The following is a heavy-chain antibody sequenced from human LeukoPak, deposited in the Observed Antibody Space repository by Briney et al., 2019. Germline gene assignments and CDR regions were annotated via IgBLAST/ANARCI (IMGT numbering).Heavy chain of an antibody. V-gene: IGHV3-15*01. D-gene: IGHD6-13*01. J-gene: IGHJ4*02. CDR1: GFTFSNAW. Sequence: PGGSLRLXCAASGFTFSNAWMSWVRQAPGKGLELVGRIKSKTDGLTTDYAAHVKGSFTISRDDSKNTLYLQMNSLKTEDTAVYYCTTDPPAALAAAEDYWGQGTLVTVSS. CDR2: IKSKTDGLTT. CDR3: TTDPPAALAAAEDY.